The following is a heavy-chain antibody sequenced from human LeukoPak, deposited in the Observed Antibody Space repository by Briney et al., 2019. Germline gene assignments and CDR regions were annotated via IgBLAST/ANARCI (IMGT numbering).Heavy chain of an antibody. J-gene: IGHJ4*02. D-gene: IGHD5-18*01. V-gene: IGHV4-59*08. CDR1: GGSISSYY. CDR2: IYYSGST. Sequence: SETLSLTCTVSGGSISSYYWGWIRQPPGKGLEWIGYIYYSGSTNYNPSLKSRVTISVDTSKNQFSLKLSSVTAADTAVYYCARRAPYSYEWSTLDYWGQGTLVTVSS. CDR3: ARRAPYSYEWSTLDY.